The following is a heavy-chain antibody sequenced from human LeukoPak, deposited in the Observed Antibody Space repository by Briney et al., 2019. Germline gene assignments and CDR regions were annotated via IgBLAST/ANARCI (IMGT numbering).Heavy chain of an antibody. D-gene: IGHD1-26*01. Sequence: ASVKVSCKASGGTFSSYGISWVRQAPGQGLEWMGGIIPIFGTANYAQKFQGRVTITADESTSTAYMELSSLRSEDTAVYYCASTYSGSYLGPIDYWGQGTLVTVSS. CDR1: GGTFSSYG. V-gene: IGHV1-69*13. CDR2: IIPIFGTA. CDR3: ASTYSGSYLGPIDY. J-gene: IGHJ4*02.